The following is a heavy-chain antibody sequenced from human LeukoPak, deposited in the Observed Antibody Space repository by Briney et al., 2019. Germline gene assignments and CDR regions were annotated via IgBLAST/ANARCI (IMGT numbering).Heavy chain of an antibody. CDR1: GFTFSSYG. CDR2: IWYDGSNK. D-gene: IGHD3-22*01. CDR3: PRAGDSSVSSGSSDFDY. J-gene: IGHJ4*02. Sequence: GESLRLSCAASGFTFSSYGMHWVRQAPGKGLEWVAVIWYDGSNKYYADSVKGRFTISRDNSKNTLYLQMNSLRAEDTAVYYCPRAGDSSVSSGSSDFDYWGQGPLVPASS. V-gene: IGHV3-33*01.